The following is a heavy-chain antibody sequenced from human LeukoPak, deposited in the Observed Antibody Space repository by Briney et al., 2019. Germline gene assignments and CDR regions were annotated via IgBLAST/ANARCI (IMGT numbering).Heavy chain of an antibody. D-gene: IGHD2-2*01. CDR3: ARDGTSTDDY. V-gene: IGHV1-18*01. CDR1: GYTFSNFG. J-gene: IGHJ4*02. CDR2: ISGNNDNP. Sequence: ASVKVSCRTSGYTFSNFGINWVRQAPGQGLEWMGWISGNNDNPNYGQKFQGRFTVTTDSSTSTAYMELRNLRFDDTAVYYCARDGTSTDDYWGQGTLVTVSS.